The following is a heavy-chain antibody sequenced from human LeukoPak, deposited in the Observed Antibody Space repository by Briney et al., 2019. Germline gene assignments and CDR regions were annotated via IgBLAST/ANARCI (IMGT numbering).Heavy chain of an antibody. CDR3: ARDAHYYDSSGYYLY. Sequence: ASVKVSCKASGYTFTGYYMHWVRQAPGQGLEWMGWINPNSGGTNYAQKFQGRVTMTRDTPISTAYMELSRLRSDDTAVYYCARDAHYYDSSGYYLYWGQGTLVTVSS. CDR2: INPNSGGT. D-gene: IGHD3-22*01. V-gene: IGHV1-2*02. CDR1: GYTFTGYY. J-gene: IGHJ4*02.